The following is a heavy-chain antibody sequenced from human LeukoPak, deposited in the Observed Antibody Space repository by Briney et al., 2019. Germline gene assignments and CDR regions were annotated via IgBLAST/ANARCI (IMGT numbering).Heavy chain of an antibody. CDR3: AREVEYYDSSGYRPHAFDI. D-gene: IGHD3-22*01. CDR1: GGSFSGYY. V-gene: IGHV4-34*01. Sequence: SETLSLTCAVYGGSFSGYYWSWIRQPPGKGLEWIGEINHSGGTSYNPSLRSRVSISVDTSKNQFSLKLNSVTAADTAVYYCAREVEYYDSSGYRPHAFDIWGQGTVVTVSS. J-gene: IGHJ3*02. CDR2: INHSGGT.